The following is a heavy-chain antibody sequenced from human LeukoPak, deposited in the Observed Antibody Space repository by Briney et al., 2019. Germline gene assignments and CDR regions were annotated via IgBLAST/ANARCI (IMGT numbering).Heavy chain of an antibody. Sequence: PGGSLRLSCVASGFTFSSYSMHWVRQAPGKGLEWVSSISTSSSYIYYGDSVKGRFTISRDNAKKSLYVQMNSLRAEDTAVYYCARGATNPGSYWGGFDYWGQGTLVTVSS. V-gene: IGHV3-21*01. J-gene: IGHJ4*02. CDR1: GFTFSSYS. CDR2: ISTSSSYI. D-gene: IGHD1-26*01. CDR3: ARGATNPGSYWGGFDY.